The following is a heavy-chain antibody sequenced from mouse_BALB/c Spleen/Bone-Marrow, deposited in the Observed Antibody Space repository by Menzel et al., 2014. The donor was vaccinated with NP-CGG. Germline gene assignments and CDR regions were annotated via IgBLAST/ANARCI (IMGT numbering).Heavy chain of an antibody. J-gene: IGHJ4*01. V-gene: IGHV1S81*02. Sequence: QVQLQQSGAELVKPGASVKLSCKASGYTFTSYYMYWVKQRPGRGLEWIGGINPSNGGTNFNEKFKSKATLTVDKSSSTAYMQLSSLTSEDSAVYYCTRYGYDPLYAMDYWGQGTSVTVSS. CDR1: GYTFTSYY. CDR2: INPSNGGT. D-gene: IGHD2-3*01. CDR3: TRYGYDPLYAMDY.